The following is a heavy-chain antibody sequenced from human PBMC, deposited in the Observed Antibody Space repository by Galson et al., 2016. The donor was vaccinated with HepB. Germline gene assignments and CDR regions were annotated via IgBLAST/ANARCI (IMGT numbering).Heavy chain of an antibody. J-gene: IGHJ4*02. CDR2: TYYRSKWYD. CDR1: GDSVFSNNAA. D-gene: IGHD4-17*01. V-gene: IGHV6-1*01. Sequence: CAISGDSVFSNNAAWNWIRQSPSRGLEWLGRTYYRSKWYDDYAVSVRGRMTVKPDTSRNQISLQLTSVTPEDTAVYYCTRGGRGTTVSLLDSWGQGTLVTVSS. CDR3: TRGGRGTTVSLLDS.